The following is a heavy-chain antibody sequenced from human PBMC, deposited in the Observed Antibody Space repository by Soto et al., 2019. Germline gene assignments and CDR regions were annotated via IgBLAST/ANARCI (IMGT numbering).Heavy chain of an antibody. CDR1: GGTFSSYA. Sequence: SVKVSCKASGGTFSSYAISWVRQAPGQGLEWMGGIIPIFGTANYAQKFQGRVTITADKSTSTAYMELSSLRSEDTAVYYCARVERGYCSSTSCPENYFDYWGQGTLVTVS. J-gene: IGHJ4*02. CDR2: IIPIFGTA. V-gene: IGHV1-69*06. CDR3: ARVERGYCSSTSCPENYFDY. D-gene: IGHD2-2*01.